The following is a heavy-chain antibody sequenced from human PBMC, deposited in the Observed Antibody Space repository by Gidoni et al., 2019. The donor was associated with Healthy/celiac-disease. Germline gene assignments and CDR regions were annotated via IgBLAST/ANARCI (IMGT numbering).Heavy chain of an antibody. J-gene: IGHJ5*02. CDR2: IYWDDDK. CDR1: GFSLSTSGVG. CDR3: AHRRGNVVVAASGGYNWFDP. Sequence: QITLKESGPTLVKPTQTLTLTCTFSGFSLSTSGVGVGWIRQPPGKALEWLALIYWDDDKRYSPSLKSRLTITKDTSKNQVVLTMTNMDPVDTATYYCAHRRGNVVVAASGGYNWFDPWGQGTLVTVSS. V-gene: IGHV2-5*02. D-gene: IGHD2-15*01.